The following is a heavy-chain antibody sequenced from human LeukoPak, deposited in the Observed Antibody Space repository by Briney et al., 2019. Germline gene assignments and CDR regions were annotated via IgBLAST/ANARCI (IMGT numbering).Heavy chain of an antibody. CDR2: ISAYNGNT. CDR1: GYTFTSYG. J-gene: IGHJ4*02. D-gene: IGHD3-22*01. CDR3: ARARIRFSSGYIFDY. Sequence: ASVKVSCKASGYTFTSYGISWVRQAPGQGLEWMGWISAYNGNTNYAQKLQGRVTMTTDTFTSTAYMELRSLRSDDTAVYYCARARIRFSSGYIFDYWGQGTLVTVSS. V-gene: IGHV1-18*01.